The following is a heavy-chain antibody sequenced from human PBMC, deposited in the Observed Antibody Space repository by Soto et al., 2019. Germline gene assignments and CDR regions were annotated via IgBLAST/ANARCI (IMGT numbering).Heavy chain of an antibody. Sequence: PSETLSLTCTVSGGSISSGGYYWSWIRQHPGKGLEWIGYIYYSGSTYYNPSLKSRVTISVDTSKNQFSLKLSSVTAADTAVYYCARDMGYSYGDYYYGMDVWGQGTTVTVSS. CDR3: ARDMGYSYGDYYYGMDV. V-gene: IGHV4-31*03. CDR2: IYYSGST. J-gene: IGHJ6*02. CDR1: GGSISSGGYY. D-gene: IGHD5-18*01.